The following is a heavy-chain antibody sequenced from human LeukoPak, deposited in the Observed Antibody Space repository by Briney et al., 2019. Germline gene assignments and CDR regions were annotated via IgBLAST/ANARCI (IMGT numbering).Heavy chain of an antibody. CDR1: GESIDDYY. J-gene: IGHJ3*01. Sequence: SETRSLSCTVSGESIDDYYWSWIRQPPGKGLEYIGYIFYTGRTIYSPSFTSRVAISLDASKNQFSLNLRSVTAADTAVYYCARGGLLTGFSTQGALHVWGPGTMVTVSS. CDR2: IFYTGRT. CDR3: ARGGLLTGFSTQGALHV. D-gene: IGHD3/OR15-3a*01. V-gene: IGHV4-59*01.